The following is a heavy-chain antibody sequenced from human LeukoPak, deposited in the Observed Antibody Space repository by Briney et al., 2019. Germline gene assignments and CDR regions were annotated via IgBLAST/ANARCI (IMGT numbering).Heavy chain of an antibody. CDR1: GYTFTGYY. D-gene: IGHD3-22*01. V-gene: IGHV1-2*02. CDR3: ASVGSSGYYGISFAFDI. CDR2: INPNSGGT. J-gene: IGHJ3*02. Sequence: ASVKVSCKASGYTFTGYYMHWMRQAPGQGLEWMGWINPNSGGTNYAQKFQGRVTMTRDTSISTAYMELSRLRSDDTAVYYCASVGSSGYYGISFAFDIWGQGTMVTVSS.